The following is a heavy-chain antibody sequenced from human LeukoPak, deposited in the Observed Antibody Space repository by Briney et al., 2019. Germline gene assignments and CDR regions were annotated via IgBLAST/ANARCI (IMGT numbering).Heavy chain of an antibody. Sequence: PGGSLRLSCAASGFTFSTYWMSWVCQAPGKGLEWVANIKQDGSEKDYVDSVKGRFTTSRDNAKNSLYLQMNSLRAEDTAMYYCARDSAGNDYWGQGTLVTVSS. J-gene: IGHJ4*02. CDR2: IKQDGSEK. CDR3: ARDSAGNDY. D-gene: IGHD6-13*01. CDR1: GFTFSTYW. V-gene: IGHV3-7*01.